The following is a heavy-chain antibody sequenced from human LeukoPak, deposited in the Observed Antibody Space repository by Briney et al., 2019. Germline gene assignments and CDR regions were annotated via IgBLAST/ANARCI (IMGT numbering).Heavy chain of an antibody. Sequence: SETLSLTCTVSGGSISSSSYYWGWIRQPPGKGLEWIGSIYYSGSTYYNPSLKSRVTISVDTSKNQFSLKLSSVTAADTAVYYCARANYYDSSGVRYWGQGTLVTVSS. D-gene: IGHD3-22*01. CDR1: GGSISSSSYY. J-gene: IGHJ4*02. CDR3: ARANYYDSSGVRY. CDR2: IYYSGST. V-gene: IGHV4-39*07.